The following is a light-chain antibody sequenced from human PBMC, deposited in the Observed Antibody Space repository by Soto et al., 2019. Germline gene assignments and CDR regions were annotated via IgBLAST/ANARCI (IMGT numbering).Light chain of an antibody. CDR1: QNISTN. V-gene: IGKV3-15*01. CDR3: QQYESSPLT. CDR2: SAS. Sequence: DIVMTQSPSTLSVSPGERATLTCRASQNISTNVAWYQQKPGQAPRLLLLSASSRLSDIPARFSGSGSGTDFTLTITGLEPEDFAVYYCQQYESSPLTFGGGTKVDIK. J-gene: IGKJ4*01.